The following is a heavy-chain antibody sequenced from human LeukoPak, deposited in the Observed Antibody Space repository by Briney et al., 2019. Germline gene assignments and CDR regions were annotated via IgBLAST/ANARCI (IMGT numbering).Heavy chain of an antibody. Sequence: GASVTVSCKASGYTFTSYYMHWVRQAPGQGLEWMGIINPSGGSTSYAQKFQGRVIMTRDTSTNTVYMELSSLRSEDTGVYYCARDNYYGSGGCHIYFFDYWGQGTQVTVSS. CDR2: INPSGGST. CDR3: ARDNYYGSGGCHIYFFDY. CDR1: GYTFTSYY. J-gene: IGHJ4*02. D-gene: IGHD3-22*01. V-gene: IGHV1-46*01.